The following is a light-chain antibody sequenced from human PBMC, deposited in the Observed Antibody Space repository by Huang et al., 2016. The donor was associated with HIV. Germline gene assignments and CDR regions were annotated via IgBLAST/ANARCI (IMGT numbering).Light chain of an antibody. CDR2: LGS. Sequence: DIVMTQSPLSLPVTPGEPASISCKSSQSLLHSNGYNYLDWYLQKPGQSPQLLISLGSNRASGVPDRFSGSGSGTDFTLKISRVEAEDVGVYYCMQAVETPITFGQGTRLEIK. J-gene: IGKJ5*01. CDR3: MQAVETPIT. CDR1: QSLLHSNGYNY. V-gene: IGKV2-28*01.